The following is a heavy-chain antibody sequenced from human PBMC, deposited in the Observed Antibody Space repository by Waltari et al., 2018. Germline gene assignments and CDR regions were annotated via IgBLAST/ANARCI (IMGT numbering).Heavy chain of an antibody. CDR2: IRGTGKT. Sequence: QLQLQQSGPGLVKPSASLSLTCAVSGGSMSSTYWWSWVRQPPGKGLEWIGQIRGTGKTNYNPSLDSRVTISMDTSNNHISLMLASVTAADTAVYYCARDRGRGLYLDSWGQGTLVTVSP. CDR3: ARDRGRGLYLDS. J-gene: IGHJ4*02. D-gene: IGHD2-15*01. V-gene: IGHV4-4*02. CDR1: GGSMSSTYW.